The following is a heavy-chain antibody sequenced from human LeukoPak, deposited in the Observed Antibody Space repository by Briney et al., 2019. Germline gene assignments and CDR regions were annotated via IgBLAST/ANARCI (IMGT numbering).Heavy chain of an antibody. CDR3: ARDKGYNSAY. Sequence: GGSLRLSCAASGFTFSSNWMTWVRQTQGKGLEWVANIRMDGGEQYYMDSVEGRFTISRDNAKNSLYLQMYSLRPEDTAVYYCARDKGYNSAYWGRGTLVTVSS. D-gene: IGHD5-24*01. CDR2: IRMDGGEQ. J-gene: IGHJ4*02. CDR1: GFTFSSNW. V-gene: IGHV3-7*01.